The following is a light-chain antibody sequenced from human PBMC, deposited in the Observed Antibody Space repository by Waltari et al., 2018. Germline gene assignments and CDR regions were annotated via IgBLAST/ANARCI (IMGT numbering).Light chain of an antibody. J-gene: IGKJ1*01. Sequence: EIVLTQSPGPLSLSPGERATPPCRASQSVSRTLAWYQQKPGQAPRLLIYDASSRATGTPDRFSGSGSGTDFSLTISRLEPEDFAVYYCQKYGSLPATFGQGTKVEIK. CDR3: QKYGSLPAT. V-gene: IGKV3-20*01. CDR2: DAS. CDR1: QSVSRT.